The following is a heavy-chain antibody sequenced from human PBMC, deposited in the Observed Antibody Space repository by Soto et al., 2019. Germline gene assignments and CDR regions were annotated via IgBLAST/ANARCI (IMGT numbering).Heavy chain of an antibody. D-gene: IGHD3-10*01. CDR2: INPSGGST. CDR1: GYTFTSYY. Sequence: ASVKVSCKASGYTFTSYYMHWVRQAPGQGLEWMGIINPSGGSTNYAQKFQGRVTITADKSTSTAYMELSSLRSEDTAVYYCARVNVYYGSARNYYGMDVWGQGTTVTVSS. J-gene: IGHJ6*02. V-gene: IGHV1-46*01. CDR3: ARVNVYYGSARNYYGMDV.